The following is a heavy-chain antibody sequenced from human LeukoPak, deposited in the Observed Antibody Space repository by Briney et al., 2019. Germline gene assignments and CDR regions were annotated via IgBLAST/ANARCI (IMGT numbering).Heavy chain of an antibody. V-gene: IGHV3-48*04. J-gene: IGHJ4*02. CDR3: ARDDGGYSSSPYDY. Sequence: PGGSLRLSCAASGFTFSSYSMNWVRQAPGKGLEWVSYISSSSSTIYYADSVKGRFTISRDNAKNSLYLQMNSLRAEDTAVYYCARDDGGYSSSPYDYWGQGTLVTVSS. CDR1: GFTFSSYS. D-gene: IGHD6-13*01. CDR2: ISSSSSTI.